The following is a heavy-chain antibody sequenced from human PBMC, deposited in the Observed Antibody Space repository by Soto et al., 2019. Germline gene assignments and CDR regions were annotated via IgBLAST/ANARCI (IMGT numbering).Heavy chain of an antibody. Sequence: EASVKVSCKASGYTFTSYAMRWVRQAPGQRLEWMGWINAGNGNTKYSQKFQGRVTITRDTSASTAYMELSSLRSEDTAVYYCARGRAIPYPQYYMDVWGKGTTVTVSS. J-gene: IGHJ6*03. CDR1: GYTFTSYA. CDR3: ARGRAIPYPQYYMDV. D-gene: IGHD2-2*01. CDR2: INAGNGNT. V-gene: IGHV1-3*01.